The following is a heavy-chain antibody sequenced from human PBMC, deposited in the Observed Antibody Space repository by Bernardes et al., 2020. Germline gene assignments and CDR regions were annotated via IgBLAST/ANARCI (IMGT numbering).Heavy chain of an antibody. V-gene: IGHV3-23*01. D-gene: IGHD3-10*01. CDR2: ITGSSIII. J-gene: IGHJ4*02. CDR1: GFTFSDYA. CDR3: VKAWFRTNMIFDY. Sequence: GGSLRLSCAASGFTFSDYAMNWVRQAPGKGLAWVSAITGSSIIIPYTDSVKGRFTISRDNSKNTLYLQMNSLRAEDTAVDYCVKAWFRTNMIFDYCGQGTLVTVS.